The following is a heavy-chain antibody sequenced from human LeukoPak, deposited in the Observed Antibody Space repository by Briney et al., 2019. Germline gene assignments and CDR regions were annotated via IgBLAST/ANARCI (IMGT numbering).Heavy chain of an antibody. J-gene: IGHJ4*02. D-gene: IGHD3-22*01. V-gene: IGHV3-21*01. CDR2: ISSSSSYT. CDR3: ASSSGYYYGGY. CDR1: GFTFSSYS. Sequence: PGGSLRLSCEASGFTFSSYSMNWVRQAPGKGLEWVSSISSSSSYTSYADSVKGRFTISRDNAKNSLFLQMNSLSAEDTTVYYCASSSGYYYGGYWGPGTLVTVSS.